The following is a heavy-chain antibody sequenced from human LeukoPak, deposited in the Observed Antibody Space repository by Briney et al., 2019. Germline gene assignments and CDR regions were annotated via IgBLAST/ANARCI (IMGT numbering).Heavy chain of an antibody. V-gene: IGHV3-66*04. CDR3: ARHRAVRGVRVVDY. CDR1: GFTVSSNY. Sequence: GGSLRLSCAASGFTVSSNYMSWVRQAPGKGLEWVSVIYSGGSTYYADSVKGRFTISRDNSKNTLYLQMNSLRAEDTAVYYCARHRAVRGVRVVDYWGQGTLVTVSS. D-gene: IGHD3-10*01. J-gene: IGHJ4*02. CDR2: IYSGGST.